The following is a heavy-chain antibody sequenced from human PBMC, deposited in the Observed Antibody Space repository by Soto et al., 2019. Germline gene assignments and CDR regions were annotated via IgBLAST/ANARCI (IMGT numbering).Heavy chain of an antibody. Sequence: PSVTLSLTCTVSGGSISSYYWSWIRQPPGKGLEWIGYIYYSGSTNYSPSLKSRVTISVDTSKNQFSLKLSSVTAADTAVYYCARQCSSTGCYGLFDYWGQGTLVTVSS. CDR3: ARQCSSTGCYGLFDY. V-gene: IGHV4-59*01. CDR1: GGSISSYY. D-gene: IGHD2-2*01. CDR2: IYYSGST. J-gene: IGHJ4*02.